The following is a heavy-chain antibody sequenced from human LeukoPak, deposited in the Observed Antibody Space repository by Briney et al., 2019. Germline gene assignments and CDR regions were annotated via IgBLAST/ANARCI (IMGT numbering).Heavy chain of an antibody. CDR2: IYYSGTT. J-gene: IGHJ4*02. CDR3: TSRGWTVQLFDY. D-gene: IGHD1-1*01. CDR1: GGLYRIRSYF. Sequence: SETLSLTYTFSGGLYRIRSYFGAWIRQPPGKGLEWIASIYYSGTTYYNPSLKSRVSISADTSKNQFSLKVSSVTAADTAVYYFTSRGWTVQLFDYWGQGTLVTVSS. V-gene: IGHV4-39*01.